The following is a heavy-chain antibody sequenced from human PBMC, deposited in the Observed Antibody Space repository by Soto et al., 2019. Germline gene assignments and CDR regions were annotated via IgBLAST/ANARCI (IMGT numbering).Heavy chain of an antibody. V-gene: IGHV1-2*02. CDR1: GYTFTNYY. CDR2: MNPRSGGT. Sequence: ASVKVSCKASGYTFTNYYMHWVRQAPGQGLEWMGWMNPRSGGTKYAQAFQDRVTMTRDASISTAYMEMTSLRHGDTAVYFCARSDDCTAYPLDLWGPGALVTVSS. J-gene: IGHJ5*02. D-gene: IGHD2-8*02. CDR3: ARSDDCTAYPLDL.